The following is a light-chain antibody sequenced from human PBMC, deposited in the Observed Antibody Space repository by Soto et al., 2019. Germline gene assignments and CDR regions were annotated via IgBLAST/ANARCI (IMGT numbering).Light chain of an antibody. J-gene: IGKJ1*01. V-gene: IGKV3-11*01. CDR3: QPRSTWWT. Sequence: IVLTQSPATLSLSPGERATLSCRASQSVSTYLAWYQQKPGQAPRLLTSDASNRATGIPPRFSGSGSATAFTLTIGGLAPEDFAVYYCQPRSTWWTFGQGTKVEIK. CDR1: QSVSTY. CDR2: DAS.